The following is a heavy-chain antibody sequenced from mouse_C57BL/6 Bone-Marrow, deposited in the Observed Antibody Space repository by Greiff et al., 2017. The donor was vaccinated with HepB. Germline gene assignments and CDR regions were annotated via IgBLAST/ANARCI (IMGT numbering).Heavy chain of an antibody. CDR2: ILPGSHT. D-gene: IGHD2-2*01. CDR1: GFTLSNYW. J-gene: IGHJ4*01. CDR3: AKWLEGAMYY. Sequence: QVQLQQSGAELMKPGASVKISCKATGFTLSNYWIEWIKQRPGQGLEWIGEILPGSHTSYNEKFKGKATFAADISANTAYMQLSSLTSEDSAVYYCAKWLEGAMYYCGQGTSVTVSS. V-gene: IGHV1-9*01.